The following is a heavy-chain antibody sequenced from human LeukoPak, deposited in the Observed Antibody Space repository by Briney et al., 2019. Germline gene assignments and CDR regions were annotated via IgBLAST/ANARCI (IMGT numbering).Heavy chain of an antibody. J-gene: IGHJ4*02. CDR3: AVWSGESNFDY. CDR2: INPNSGGT. V-gene: IGHV1-2*02. Sequence: ASVNVSCKASGYTFTGYYMHWVRQAPGQRLEWMGWINPNSGGTNYAQKFQGRVTMTRDTSISTAYMELSRLRSDDTAVYYCAVWSGESNFDYWGQGTLVTVSS. D-gene: IGHD2-21*01. CDR1: GYTFTGYY.